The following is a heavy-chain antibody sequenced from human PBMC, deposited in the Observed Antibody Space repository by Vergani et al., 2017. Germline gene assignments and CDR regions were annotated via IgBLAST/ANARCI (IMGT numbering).Heavy chain of an antibody. CDR2: ISSSSSYI. J-gene: IGHJ4*02. CDR1: GFTFSSYS. D-gene: IGHD3-22*01. CDR3: ARDVTMIVVALGYFDY. Sequence: EVQLVESGGGLVKPGGSLRLSCAASGFTFSSYSMNWVRQAPGKGLEWVSSISSSSSYISYADSVKGRFTISRDNAKNSLYLQMNSLSAEDTAVYYCARDVTMIVVALGYFDYWGQGTLVTVSS. V-gene: IGHV3-21*01.